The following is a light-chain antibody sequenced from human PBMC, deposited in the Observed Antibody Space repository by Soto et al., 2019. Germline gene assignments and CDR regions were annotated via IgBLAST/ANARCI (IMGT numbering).Light chain of an antibody. J-gene: IGKJ3*01. CDR2: WAS. Sequence: DIVMTQSPDSLAVSLGERATINCKSSQSVLYSSNNKNYLAWYQQKPGQPPKLLIYWASTRESGVPDRFSGSGSGTDFTLTISSLQAEDVAVYYPGFTFGPGTKVDIK. CDR3: GFT. CDR1: QSVLYSSNNKNY. V-gene: IGKV4-1*01.